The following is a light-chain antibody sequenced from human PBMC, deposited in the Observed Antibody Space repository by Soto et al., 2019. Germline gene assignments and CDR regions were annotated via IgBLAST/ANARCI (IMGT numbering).Light chain of an antibody. CDR2: EVS. CDR1: SSDVGGYEY. J-gene: IGLJ1*01. Sequence: QSALTQPASVSGSPGQSITISCTGTSSDVGGYEYVSWYQHHPGKAPKLMIYEVSNRPSGVSHRFSGSKSGNTASLTISGLQAEDEDDYYCSSYTIANTYVFGTGTKLTVL. CDR3: SSYTIANTYV. V-gene: IGLV2-14*01.